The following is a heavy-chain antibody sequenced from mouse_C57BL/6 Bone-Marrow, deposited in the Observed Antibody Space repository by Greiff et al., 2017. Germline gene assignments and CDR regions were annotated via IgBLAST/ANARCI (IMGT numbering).Heavy chain of an antibody. CDR1: GYTFTDYY. Sequence: EVQLQQPGPVLVKPGASVKMSCKASGYTFTDYYMNWVKQSHGKSLEWIGVINPYNGGTSYNQKFKGKATLTVDKSSSTAYMELNSLTSEDSAVYYCARGGLYAMDYWGQGTSVTVSS. J-gene: IGHJ4*01. CDR2: INPYNGGT. D-gene: IGHD2-2*01. CDR3: ARGGLYAMDY. V-gene: IGHV1-19*01.